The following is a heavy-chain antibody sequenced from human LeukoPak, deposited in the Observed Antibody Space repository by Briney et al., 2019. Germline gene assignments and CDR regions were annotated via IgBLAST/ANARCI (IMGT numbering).Heavy chain of an antibody. CDR2: ISWNSGSI. D-gene: IGHD6-13*01. V-gene: IGHV3-9*01. CDR3: ARDLDVGAAAVFDY. Sequence: GGSLRLSCAASGFTFDDYAMHWVRQAPGKGLEWVSGISWNSGSIGYADSVKGRFTISRDNAKNSLYLQMNSLRAEDTAVYYCARDLDVGAAAVFDYWGQGTLVTVSS. CDR1: GFTFDDYA. J-gene: IGHJ4*02.